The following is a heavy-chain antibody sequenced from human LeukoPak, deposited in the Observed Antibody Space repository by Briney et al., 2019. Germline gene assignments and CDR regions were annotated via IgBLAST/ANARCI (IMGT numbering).Heavy chain of an antibody. CDR1: GFTFSSYG. D-gene: IGHD3-3*01. V-gene: IGHV3-30*02. CDR2: IRYDGSK. CDR3: AKDRSNDFWSGYLFDY. J-gene: IGHJ4*02. Sequence: GGSLRLSCAASGFTFSSYGMHWVRQAPGKGLEWVAFIRYDGSKYYADSVKGRFTTSRDNSKNTLYLQMNSLRAEDTAVYYCAKDRSNDFWSGYLFDYWGQGTLVTVSS.